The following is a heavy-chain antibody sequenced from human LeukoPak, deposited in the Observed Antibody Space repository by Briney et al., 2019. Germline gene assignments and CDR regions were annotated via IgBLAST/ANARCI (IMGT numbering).Heavy chain of an antibody. CDR2: INHSGSA. D-gene: IGHD3-3*01. CDR3: ARGKHYDYKGQRAFDI. J-gene: IGHJ3*02. CDR1: GGSFSGYY. V-gene: IGHV4-34*01. Sequence: PSETLSLTCAVYGGSFSGYYWSWIRQPPGKGLEWIGEINHSGSANYNPSLKSRVTISVDTSKNQFSLKLSSVTAADTAVYYCARGKHYDYKGQRAFDIWGQGTMVTVSS.